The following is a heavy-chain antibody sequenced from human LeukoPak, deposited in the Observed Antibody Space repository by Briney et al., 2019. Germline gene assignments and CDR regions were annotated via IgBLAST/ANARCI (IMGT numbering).Heavy chain of an antibody. D-gene: IGHD3-10*01. J-gene: IGHJ4*02. Sequence: SETLSLTCTVSGGSISSGGYYWSWIRQHPGKALEWIGYIYYSGSTYYNPSLKSRVTISVDTSKNQFSLKLSSVTAADTAVYYCASYGSGPRYYFDCWGQGTLVTVSS. CDR1: GGSISSGGYY. V-gene: IGHV4-31*03. CDR3: ASYGSGPRYYFDC. CDR2: IYYSGST.